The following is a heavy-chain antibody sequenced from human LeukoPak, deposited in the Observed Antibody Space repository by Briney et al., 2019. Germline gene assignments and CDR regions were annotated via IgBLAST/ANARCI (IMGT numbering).Heavy chain of an antibody. D-gene: IGHD3-10*01. CDR1: GFTFSSYG. J-gene: IGHJ4*02. CDR2: ISYDGSNK. CDR3: AARESFDY. Sequence: GRSLRLSCAASGFTFSSYGMHWVRQAPGKGLEWVAVISYDGSNKYYADSVKGRFTISRDNSKNTLYLQMNSLRAEDTAVYYCAARESFDYWGQGTLVTVSS. V-gene: IGHV3-30*03.